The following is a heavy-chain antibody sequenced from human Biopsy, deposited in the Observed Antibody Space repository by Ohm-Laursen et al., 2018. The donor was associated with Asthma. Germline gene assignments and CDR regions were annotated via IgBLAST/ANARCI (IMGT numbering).Heavy chain of an antibody. CDR3: ARAVSSSSYWYFDL. CDR1: GDAMSTSGSY. Sequence: SDTLSLTCIVSGDAMSTSGSYWGWIRQSPGKGLEWIGSIYYSGRTDYNPSLESRVTISADKSKNHFSLKVTSVTAADTAVYYCARAVSSSSYWYFDLWGRGDLVTVSS. CDR2: IYYSGRT. J-gene: IGHJ2*01. D-gene: IGHD6-6*01. V-gene: IGHV4-39*02.